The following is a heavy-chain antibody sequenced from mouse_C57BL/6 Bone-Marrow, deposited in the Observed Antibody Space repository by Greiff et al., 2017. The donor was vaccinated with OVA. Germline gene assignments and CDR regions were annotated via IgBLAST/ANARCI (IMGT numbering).Heavy chain of an antibody. CDR3: ARPTTVRYFDV. CDR1: GYTFTSYW. Sequence: QVQLKQPGAELVKPGASVKLSCKASGYTFTSYWMHWVKQRPGQGLEWIGMIHPNSGSTNYNEKFKSKATLTVDKSSSTAYMQLSSLTSEDSAVYYCARPTTVRYFDVWGTGTTVTVSS. D-gene: IGHD2-10*01. J-gene: IGHJ1*03. V-gene: IGHV1-64*01. CDR2: IHPNSGST.